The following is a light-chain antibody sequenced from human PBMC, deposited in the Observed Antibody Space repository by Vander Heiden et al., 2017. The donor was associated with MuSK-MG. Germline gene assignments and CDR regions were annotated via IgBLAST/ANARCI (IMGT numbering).Light chain of an antibody. CDR2: YDD. J-gene: IGLJ2*01. V-gene: IGLV1-36*01. CDR3: AAWDDRLNHVV. Sequence: QSVLTQPPSVSEAPRQRVTISCSGSSSNIGNNAVNWYQQLPGKAPKLLIYYDDLLPSGVSDRFSGSKSGTSASLAISGLQSEDEADYYCAAWDDRLNHVVFGGGTKLTVL. CDR1: SSNIGNNA.